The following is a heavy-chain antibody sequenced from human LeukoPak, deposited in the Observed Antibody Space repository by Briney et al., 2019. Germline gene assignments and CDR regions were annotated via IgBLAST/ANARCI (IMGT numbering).Heavy chain of an antibody. D-gene: IGHD3-22*01. CDR3: AKESGGMYYYDSSGSHLDY. J-gene: IGHJ4*02. V-gene: IGHV3-30*18. CDR1: GFTFSSYG. CDR2: ISYDGSNK. Sequence: GGSLRLSCAASGFTFSSYGMHWVRQAPGKGLEWVAVISYDGSNKYYADSVKGRFTISRDNSKNTLYLQMNSLRAEDTAVYYCAKESGGMYYYDSSGSHLDYWGQGTLVTVSS.